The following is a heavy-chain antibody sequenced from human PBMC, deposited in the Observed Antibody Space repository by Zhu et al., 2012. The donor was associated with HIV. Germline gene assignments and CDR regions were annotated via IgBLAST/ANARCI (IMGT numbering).Heavy chain of an antibody. J-gene: IGHJ1*01. D-gene: IGHD3-10*01. CDR1: GGSISSGDYY. CDR2: IYYSGST. CDR3: ARSRLRGIYLEYFQH. Sequence: QVQLQESGPGLVKPSQTLSLTCTVSGGSISSGDYYWSWIRQPPGKGLEWIGYIYYSGSTYYNPSLKSRVTISVDTSKNQFSLKLSSVTAADTAVYYCARSRLRGIYLEYFQHWGQGTLVTVSS. V-gene: IGHV4-30-4*08.